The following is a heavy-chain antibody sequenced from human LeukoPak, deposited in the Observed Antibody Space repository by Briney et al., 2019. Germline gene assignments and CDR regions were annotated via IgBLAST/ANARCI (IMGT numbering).Heavy chain of an antibody. CDR1: GFPFSSYG. Sequence: GALRLSCAASGFPFSSYGMHWVRQAPGKGLEWVAVIWYDGSNKYYADSVKGRFTISRDNSKNTLYLQMNSLRAEDTAVYYCARDPKPIQYYFDYWGQGTLVTVSS. CDR3: ARDPKPIQYYFDY. CDR2: IWYDGSNK. D-gene: IGHD4-11*01. J-gene: IGHJ4*02. V-gene: IGHV3-33*01.